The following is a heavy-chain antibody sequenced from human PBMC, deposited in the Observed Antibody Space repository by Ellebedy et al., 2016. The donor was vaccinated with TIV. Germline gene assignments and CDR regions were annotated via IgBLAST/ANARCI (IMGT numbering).Heavy chain of an antibody. D-gene: IGHD3-3*01. CDR2: INHSGST. Sequence: SETLSLXCAVYGGSFSGYYWSWIRQPPGKGLEWIGEINHSGSTNYNPSLKSRVTISVDTSKNQFSLKLSSVTAADTAVYYCARASYYDFWSGYRVVRDYYYMDVWGKGTTVTVSS. CDR3: ARASYYDFWSGYRVVRDYYYMDV. CDR1: GGSFSGYY. V-gene: IGHV4-34*01. J-gene: IGHJ6*03.